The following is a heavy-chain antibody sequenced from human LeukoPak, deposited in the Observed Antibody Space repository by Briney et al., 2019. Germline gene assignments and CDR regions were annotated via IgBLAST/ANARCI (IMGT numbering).Heavy chain of an antibody. D-gene: IGHD3-3*01. CDR2: ISGSGGST. J-gene: IGHJ3*02. CDR3: AKGPLYYDFWSGQDAFDI. V-gene: IGHV3-23*01. Sequence: PGGSLRLSCAASGFTFSSYAMSWVRQAPGKGLEWVSAISGSGGSTYYADSVKGRFTISRDNSKNTLYLQMNSLRAEDTAVYYCAKGPLYYDFWSGQDAFDIWGQGTMVTVSS. CDR1: GFTFSSYA.